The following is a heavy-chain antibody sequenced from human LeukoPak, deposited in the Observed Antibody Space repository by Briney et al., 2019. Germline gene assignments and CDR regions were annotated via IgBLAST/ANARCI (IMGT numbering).Heavy chain of an antibody. CDR2: ISAYNGNT. CDR1: GYTFTSYG. D-gene: IGHD4-17*01. CDR3: ARDRGGDYGDYVDAFDI. Sequence: AATVKVSCKASGYTFTSYGISWVRQAPGQRLEWMGWISAYNGNTNYAQKLQGRVTLTTDTSTSTDYMELRSLRSDDTAVYYCARDRGGDYGDYVDAFDIWGQGTMVTVSS. V-gene: IGHV1-18*01. J-gene: IGHJ3*02.